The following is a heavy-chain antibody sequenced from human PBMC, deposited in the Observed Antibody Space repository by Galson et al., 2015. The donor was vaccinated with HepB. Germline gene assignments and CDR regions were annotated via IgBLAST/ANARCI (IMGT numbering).Heavy chain of an antibody. CDR2: ISTSTTYI. J-gene: IGHJ4*02. CDR1: GFTFSTYS. Sequence: SLRLSCAASGFTFSTYSMNWVRQAPGKGLEWVSSISTSTTYIYYADSVKGRFTISRDDAKNSLYLQMNSLRAEDTAVYFCASGYSYDPSGYKYWGQGTLVTVSS. CDR3: ASGYSYDPSGYKY. V-gene: IGHV3-21*01. D-gene: IGHD3-22*01.